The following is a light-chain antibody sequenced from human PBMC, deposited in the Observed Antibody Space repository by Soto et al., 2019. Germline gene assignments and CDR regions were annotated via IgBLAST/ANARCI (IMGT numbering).Light chain of an antibody. V-gene: IGKV1-5*03. J-gene: IGKJ1*01. CDR1: QTISSW. Sequence: DIQMTQSPSTLSGSVGDRVTITCRASQTISSWLAWYQQKPGRAPEVLIHKASTLESGVPSRFSGNGSGTDFTLTISSLQPDDFATYYCQEYTPSFTWTFGQGTKVDIK. CDR2: KAS. CDR3: QEYTPSFTWT.